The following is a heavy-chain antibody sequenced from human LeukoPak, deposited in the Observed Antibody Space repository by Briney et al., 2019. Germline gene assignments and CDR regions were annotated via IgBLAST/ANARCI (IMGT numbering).Heavy chain of an antibody. V-gene: IGHV3-23*01. D-gene: IGHD3-22*01. CDR3: AKDGDYYDSSGYYPDAFDI. J-gene: IGHJ3*02. Sequence: GGSLRLSCAASGFTFSSYAMSWVRQAPGKGLEWVSAISGSGGSTYYADSVKGRFTISRDNSKNTLYLQMNSLRAEDTAVYYCAKDGDYYDSSGYYPDAFDIWGQGTMVTVSS. CDR2: ISGSGGST. CDR1: GFTFSSYA.